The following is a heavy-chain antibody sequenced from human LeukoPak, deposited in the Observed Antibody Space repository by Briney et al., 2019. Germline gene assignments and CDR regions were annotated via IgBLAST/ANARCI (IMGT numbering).Heavy chain of an antibody. CDR2: ISAYNGNT. V-gene: IGHV1-18*01. D-gene: IGHD3-3*01. J-gene: IGHJ3*02. CDR3: ARVSPPYYDFWSGYYTGIIVAFDI. CDR1: GYTFTSYG. Sequence: ASVKVSCKASGYTFTSYGISWVRQAPGQGLEWMGWISAYNGNTNYAQKLQGRVTMTTDTSTSTAYMELRSLRSDDTAVYYCARVSPPYYDFWSGYYTGIIVAFDIWGQGTMVTVSS.